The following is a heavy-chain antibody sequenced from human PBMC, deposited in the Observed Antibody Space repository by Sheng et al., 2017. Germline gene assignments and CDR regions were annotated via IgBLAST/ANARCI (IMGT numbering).Heavy chain of an antibody. V-gene: IGHV2-5*01. CDR1: GFSLRTSGVG. J-gene: IGHJ5*02. CDR3: AHIGHFWDSIIES. Sequence: QITLKEAGPALVKPTQTLTLTCTFSGFSLRTSGVGVAWIRQAPGKALEWLGLIFWNDDKRYSPSLKNRLTITKDTFKKXVVLTMTNTDPVDTATYYCAHIGHFWDSIIESWGQGTVVTVSS. D-gene: IGHD3-3*02. CDR2: IFWNDDK.